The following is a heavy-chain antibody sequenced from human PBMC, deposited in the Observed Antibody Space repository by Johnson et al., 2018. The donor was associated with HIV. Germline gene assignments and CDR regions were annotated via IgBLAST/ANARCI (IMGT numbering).Heavy chain of an antibody. D-gene: IGHD3-9*01. V-gene: IGHV3-30-3*01. Sequence: QVQLVESGGGVVQPGRSLRLSCAASGFTFSSYAMHWVRQAPGKGLEWMAVISFDGSNKYYADSVKGRFTISRDNSKNTLYLQMNSLRAEDTAVYYCARGYFDWLLISAVAFDIWGQGTMVTVSS. CDR1: GFTFSSYA. CDR2: ISFDGSNK. J-gene: IGHJ3*02. CDR3: ARGYFDWLLISAVAFDI.